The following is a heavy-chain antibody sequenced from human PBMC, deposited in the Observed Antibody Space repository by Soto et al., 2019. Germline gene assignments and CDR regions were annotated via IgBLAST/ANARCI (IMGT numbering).Heavy chain of an antibody. Sequence: QVQLVQSGAEVKKPGASVKVSCKSSGYTFSSYGISWVRQAPGQGLEWMGWISANNGNTNYAQKVQGRVTMTTETSTSTAYRELGSLRSDDTAMYYWARGGPGAPFDYWGQGTPVTVSS. CDR2: ISANNGNT. J-gene: IGHJ4*02. CDR1: GYTFSSYG. CDR3: ARGGPGAPFDY. D-gene: IGHD1-26*01. V-gene: IGHV1-18*01.